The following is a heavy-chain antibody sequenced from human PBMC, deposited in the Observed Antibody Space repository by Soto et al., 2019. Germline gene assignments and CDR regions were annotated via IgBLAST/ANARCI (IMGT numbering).Heavy chain of an antibody. J-gene: IGHJ5*02. CDR3: ARGKMGQMGAPNWFDP. CDR2: IYHSGST. Sequence: SETLSLTCAVSGGSISSGGYSWSWFRQPPGKGLECIGYIYHSGSTYYDPSLKSRVTISVDRSKNQFSLKLSSVAAADTAVYYCARGKMGQMGAPNWFDPWGQGTLVTVSS. D-gene: IGHD3-16*01. V-gene: IGHV4-30-2*01. CDR1: GGSISSGGYS.